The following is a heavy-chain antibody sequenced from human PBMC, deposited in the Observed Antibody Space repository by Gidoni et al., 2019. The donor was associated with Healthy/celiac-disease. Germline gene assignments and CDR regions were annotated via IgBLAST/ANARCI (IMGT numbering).Heavy chain of an antibody. CDR1: GFTFSDYY. CDR2: ISSSGSTI. CDR3: AREVQGVYDY. D-gene: IGHD3-10*01. V-gene: IGHV3-11*01. Sequence: VQLVESGGGLVKPGGSLRLSCAASGFTFSDYYLTWIRRAPGKRLEWGANISSSGSTIYYADSGKGRFTISRDNVKNSLYLQMNSLRAEDTAVYYSAREVQGVYDYWGQGTLVTVSS. J-gene: IGHJ4*02.